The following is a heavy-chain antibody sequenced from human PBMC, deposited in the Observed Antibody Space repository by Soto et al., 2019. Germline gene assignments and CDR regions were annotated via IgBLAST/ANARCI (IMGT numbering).Heavy chain of an antibody. CDR3: AREFIAAAGAHDAFDI. J-gene: IGHJ3*02. Sequence: GASVKVSCKASGGTFTSYGISWVRQAPGQGLEWMGWISAYNGNTNYAQKLQGRVTMTTDTSTSTAYMELRSLRSDDTAVYYCAREFIAAAGAHDAFDIWGQGTMVTVSS. V-gene: IGHV1-18*01. D-gene: IGHD6-13*01. CDR1: GGTFTSYG. CDR2: ISAYNGNT.